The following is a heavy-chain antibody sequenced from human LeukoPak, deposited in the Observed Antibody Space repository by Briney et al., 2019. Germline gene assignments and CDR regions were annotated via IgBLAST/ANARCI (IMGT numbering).Heavy chain of an antibody. V-gene: IGHV7-4-1*02. CDR2: ISANTGNP. Sequence: ASVKVSCKASGYTFSSYAMNWVRQAPGQGLEWMGKISANTGNPTYAQGFTGRFVFSLDTSVSTAYLQISSLKAEDTAVYYCARGASYCSGGSCYWFDYWGQGTLVTVSS. D-gene: IGHD2-15*01. J-gene: IGHJ4*02. CDR1: GYTFSSYA. CDR3: ARGASYCSGGSCYWFDY.